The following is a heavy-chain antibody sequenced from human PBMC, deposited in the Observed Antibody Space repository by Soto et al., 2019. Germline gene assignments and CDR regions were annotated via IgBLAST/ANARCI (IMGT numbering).Heavy chain of an antibody. Sequence: PGGSLRLSCAGYGFTFSLYDMSWVRRAPGKGLEWVSTIGASDNTTYYADSVKGRFTISRDNSKNMLSLQMNDLRPGDTATYHCAQMSSPLKLRRVRFRRWGQGTLVTVSS. D-gene: IGHD2-2*01. CDR2: IGASDNTT. CDR1: GFTFSLYD. V-gene: IGHV3-23*01. CDR3: AQMSSPLKLRRVRFRR. J-gene: IGHJ4*02.